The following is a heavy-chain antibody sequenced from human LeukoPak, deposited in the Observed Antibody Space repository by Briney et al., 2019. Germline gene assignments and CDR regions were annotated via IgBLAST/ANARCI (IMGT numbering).Heavy chain of an antibody. CDR1: GFTFSSYS. D-gene: IGHD6-13*01. J-gene: IGHJ4*02. V-gene: IGHV3-21*01. CDR3: ARDLIAAAGTGNKDY. CDR2: ISSSSYI. Sequence: GGSLRLSCAASGFTFSSYSMNWVRQAPGKGLEWVSSISSSSYIYYADSVQGRFTISRDNAKNSLYLQMNSLRAEDTAVYYCARDLIAAAGTGNKDYWGQGTLVTVSS.